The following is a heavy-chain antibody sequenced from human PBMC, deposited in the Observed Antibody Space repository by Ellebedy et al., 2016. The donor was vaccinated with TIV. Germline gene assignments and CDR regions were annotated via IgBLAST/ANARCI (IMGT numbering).Heavy chain of an antibody. CDR2: INPNSGGT. Sequence: ASVKVSCXASGYTFTGYYMHWVRQAPGQGLEWMGWINPNSGGTNYAQKFQGRVTMTRDTSISTAYMELSRLRSDDTAVYYCARESGDPDAFDIWGQGTMVTVSS. D-gene: IGHD2-21*02. CDR3: ARESGDPDAFDI. J-gene: IGHJ3*02. CDR1: GYTFTGYY. V-gene: IGHV1-2*02.